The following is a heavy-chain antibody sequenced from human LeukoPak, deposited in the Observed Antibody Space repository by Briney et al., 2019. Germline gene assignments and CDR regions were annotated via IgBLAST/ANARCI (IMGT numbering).Heavy chain of an antibody. V-gene: IGHV3-30*03. CDR3: AREGGYYFDH. Sequence: GGSLRLSCAASGYTFGSYGMHWVRQAPGKGLEWVAFISYDRSETYYADSVKGRFSISRDNSKNTVYLQMNSLRTEDRAVYYCAREGGYYFDHWGQGTLVTVSS. CDR2: ISYDRSET. J-gene: IGHJ4*02. D-gene: IGHD6-25*01. CDR1: GYTFGSYG.